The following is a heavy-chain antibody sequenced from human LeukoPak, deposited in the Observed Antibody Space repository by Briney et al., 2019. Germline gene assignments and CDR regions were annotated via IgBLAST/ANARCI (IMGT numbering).Heavy chain of an antibody. D-gene: IGHD3-22*01. J-gene: IGHJ4*02. CDR1: GFTFSSYA. CDR2: ISGSGGST. V-gene: IGHV3-23*01. CDR3: AKDTRTMIVVASDY. Sequence: GGSLRLSCAASGFTFSSYAMSWVRQAPGKGLEWVSAISGSGGSTYYADSMKGRFTISRDNSKNTLYLQMNSLRAEDTAVYYCAKDTRTMIVVASDYWGQGTLVTVSS.